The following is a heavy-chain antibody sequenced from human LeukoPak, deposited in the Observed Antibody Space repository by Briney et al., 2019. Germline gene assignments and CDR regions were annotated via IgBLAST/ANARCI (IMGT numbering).Heavy chain of an antibody. CDR2: MWSDGINQ. V-gene: IGHV3-30*02. CDR3: TTDRDTVATSFDN. Sequence: GGSLRLSCAASGFIFSSYGMHWVRQAPGKGLEWVAFMWSDGINQYYADSVKGRFAISRDNSKNTLYLQMNSLKTEDTALYYCTTDRDTVATSFDNWGQGSPVTVSS. CDR1: GFIFSSYG. D-gene: IGHD5-12*01. J-gene: IGHJ4*02.